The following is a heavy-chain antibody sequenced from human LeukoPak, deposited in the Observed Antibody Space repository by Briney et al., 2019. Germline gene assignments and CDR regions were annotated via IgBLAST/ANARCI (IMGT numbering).Heavy chain of an antibody. CDR1: GYSFNNYW. CDR2: IYPGDSET. D-gene: IGHD5-24*01. CDR3: ARRWMAHSFDI. V-gene: IGHV5-51*01. Sequence: GESLKISCKGSGYSFNNYWVGGVRQMPGKGLEWMGIIYPGDSETRYSPSFQGQVTISADKSISTAYLQWSSLKASDTAMYYCARRWMAHSFDIWGQGTMVTVFS. J-gene: IGHJ3*02.